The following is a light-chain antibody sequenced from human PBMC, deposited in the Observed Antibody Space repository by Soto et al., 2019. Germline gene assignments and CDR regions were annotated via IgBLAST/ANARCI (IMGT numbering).Light chain of an antibody. CDR2: DAS. V-gene: IGKV3-11*01. CDR1: QSVSSY. J-gene: IGKJ5*01. Sequence: EIVWTQSPATLSLSQGERGTLSCRASQSVSSYLAWYQQKPGQAPRLLIYDASSRATGIPDRFSGSGSGTDFTLTISSLEPEDFATYYCQKYESLPLTCGQGKQLEIK. CDR3: QKYESLPLT.